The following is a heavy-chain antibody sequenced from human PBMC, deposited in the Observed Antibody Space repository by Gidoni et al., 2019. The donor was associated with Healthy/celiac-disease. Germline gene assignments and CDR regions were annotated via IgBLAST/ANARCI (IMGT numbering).Heavy chain of an antibody. V-gene: IGHV3-30*18. CDR2: ISYDGSNK. CDR1: GFTFSSYG. CDR3: AKDRGSGWSHFDY. J-gene: IGHJ4*02. Sequence: QVTLVESGGGVVQPGRSLMLSCGASGFTFSSYGMHWVRQAPGKGLEWVAVISYDGSNKYYADSVKGRFTISRDNSKNTLYLQMNSLRAEDTAVYYCAKDRGSGWSHFDYWGQGTLVTVSS. D-gene: IGHD6-19*01.